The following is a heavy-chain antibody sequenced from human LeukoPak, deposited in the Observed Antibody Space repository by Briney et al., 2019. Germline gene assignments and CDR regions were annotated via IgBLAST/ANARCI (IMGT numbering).Heavy chain of an antibody. CDR3: ASVWLGEPLDGY. Sequence: GGSLRLFCAVRGLTFCSYYMSWLRQAPGKGLEWVSYISSSSSYTNYADSVKGRFTISRDNAKNSLYLQMNSLRAEDTAVYYCASVWLGEPLDGYWRQGTLVTVSS. CDR1: GLTFCSYY. J-gene: IGHJ4*02. V-gene: IGHV3-11*03. D-gene: IGHD3-10*01. CDR2: ISSSSSYT.